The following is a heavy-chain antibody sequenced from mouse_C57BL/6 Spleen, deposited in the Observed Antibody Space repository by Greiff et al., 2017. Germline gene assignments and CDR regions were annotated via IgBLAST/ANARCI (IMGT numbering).Heavy chain of an antibody. D-gene: IGHD2-2*01. CDR1: GYTFTSYW. CDR2: IDPNSGGT. J-gene: IGHJ4*01. CDR3: ARSKGYDSFYYYAMDY. V-gene: IGHV1-72*01. Sequence: QVQLQQPGAELVKPGASVKLSCKASGYTFTSYWMHWVKQRPGRGLEWIGRIDPNSGGTKYNEKFKSKATLTVDKPSSTAYMQLSSLTSEDSAVYYCARSKGYDSFYYYAMDYWGQGTSVTVSS.